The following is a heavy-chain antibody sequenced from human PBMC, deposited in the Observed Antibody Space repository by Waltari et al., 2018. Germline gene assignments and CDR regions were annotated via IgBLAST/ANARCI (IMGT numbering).Heavy chain of an antibody. J-gene: IGHJ4*02. V-gene: IGHV1-46*01. CDR2: IYPSGGST. CDR1: GYTFTSYH. CDR3: ARDGKNWNYDY. D-gene: IGHD1-7*01. Sequence: QVQLVQSGASCHTPGASVKVSCKASGYTFTSYHMHWVRQAPGQGLEWMGIIYPSGGSTSYAQKFQGRVTMTRDTSTSTVYMELSSLRSEDTAVYYCARDGKNWNYDYWGQGTLVTVSS.